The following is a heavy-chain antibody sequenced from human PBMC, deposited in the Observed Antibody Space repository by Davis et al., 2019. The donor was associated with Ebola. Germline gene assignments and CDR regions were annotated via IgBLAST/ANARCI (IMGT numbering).Heavy chain of an antibody. CDR1: GYTFNTKY. J-gene: IGHJ4*02. Sequence: ASVKVSCKASGYTFNTKYMNWVRQAPGQGLEWMGVVNPNDGTTTYAQRFRDRVTMTRDTSTSTVYMELSSLRSDDTAVYYCARGGYCTGGVCYYFDYWGQGTLVTVSS. D-gene: IGHD2-8*02. V-gene: IGHV1-46*02. CDR2: VNPNDGTT. CDR3: ARGGYCTGGVCYYFDY.